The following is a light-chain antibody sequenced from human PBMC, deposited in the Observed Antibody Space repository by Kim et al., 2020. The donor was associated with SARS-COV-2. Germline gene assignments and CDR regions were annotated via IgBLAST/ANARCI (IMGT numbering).Light chain of an antibody. V-gene: IGKV1-39*01. CDR3: QQSYSIPWT. J-gene: IGKJ1*01. CDR1: QSISSY. Sequence: DIQMTQSPSSLSASVGDRVTISCRASQSISSYLNWYQQKPGKAPKLLIYGASTLQSGVPSRFSGSGSGTDFTLTISSLQPEDFATYYCQQSYSIPWTFGQGTKVDIK. CDR2: GAS.